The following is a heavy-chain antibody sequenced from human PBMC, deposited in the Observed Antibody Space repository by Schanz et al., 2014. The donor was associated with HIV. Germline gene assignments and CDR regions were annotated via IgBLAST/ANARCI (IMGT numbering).Heavy chain of an antibody. CDR1: GFTFSTND. Sequence: QVQLVESGGGVVQPGRSLRLSCAASGFTFSTNDMHWVRQVPGKGLEWVAVISHDGTNKFYAGSVKDRFTISRDNAKNTLYVQIRSLRNEDTAVYYCVKGERIGYRIEVTGPTFDYWGQGTLVTVSS. V-gene: IGHV3-30-3*01. CDR2: ISHDGTNK. D-gene: IGHD3-22*01. CDR3: VKGERIGYRIEVTGPTFDY. J-gene: IGHJ4*02.